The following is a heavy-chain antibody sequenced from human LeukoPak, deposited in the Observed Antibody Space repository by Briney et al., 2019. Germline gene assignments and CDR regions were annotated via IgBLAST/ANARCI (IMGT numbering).Heavy chain of an antibody. CDR2: ISAYNGNT. CDR1: GGTFSSFA. J-gene: IGHJ4*02. V-gene: IGHV1-18*01. Sequence: ASLKVSCRTSGGTFSSFAINWVRQAPGQGLEWMGWISAYNGNTNYAQKVQGRVTMTTDTSTSTAYMELRSLRSDDTAVYYCARSRGWYYFDYWGQGTLVTVSS. CDR3: ARSRGWYYFDY. D-gene: IGHD2-15*01.